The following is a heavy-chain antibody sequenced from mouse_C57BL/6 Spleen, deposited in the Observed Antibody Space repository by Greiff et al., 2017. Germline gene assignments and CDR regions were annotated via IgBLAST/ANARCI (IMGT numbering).Heavy chain of an antibody. Sequence: QVQLKQPGAELVKPGASVKLSCKASGYTFTSYWMHWVKQRPGQGLEWIGMIHPNSGSTNYNEKFKSKATLTVDKSSSTAYMQLSSLTSEDSAVYYCARYYGSSYGGYFDVWGTGTTVTVSS. D-gene: IGHD1-1*01. CDR2: IHPNSGST. CDR3: ARYYGSSYGGYFDV. V-gene: IGHV1-64*01. CDR1: GYTFTSYW. J-gene: IGHJ1*03.